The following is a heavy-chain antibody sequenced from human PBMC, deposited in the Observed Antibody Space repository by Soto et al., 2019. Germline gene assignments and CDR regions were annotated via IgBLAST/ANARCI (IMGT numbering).Heavy chain of an antibody. J-gene: IGHJ6*02. CDR1: GGSISTSSYY. CDR3: ARQWTYHDILTDRRDPRSRMDV. CDR2: IYYTGKK. D-gene: IGHD3-9*01. Sequence: PSETLSLTCTVSGGSISTSSYYWVWIRQPPGKGLECVGGIYYTGKKYYNPSLRSRVIMSIDKSKNQFSLKLTSVTAADTAVYYCARQWTYHDILTDRRDPRSRMDVWGQGATVTVSS. V-gene: IGHV4-39*01.